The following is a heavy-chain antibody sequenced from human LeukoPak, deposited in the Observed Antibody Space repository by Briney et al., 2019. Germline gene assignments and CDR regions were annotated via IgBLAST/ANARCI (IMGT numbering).Heavy chain of an antibody. D-gene: IGHD2-2*01. Sequence: PSETLSLTCTVSGGSISSSSYYWSWIRQSPGKGLEWIGYIYYSGSTNYNPSLKSRVTISVDTSKNQFFLKLSSVTAADTAVYYCAREYCSSTSCQFDYWGQGTLVTVSS. CDR1: GGSISSSSYY. V-gene: IGHV4-61*01. CDR3: AREYCSSTSCQFDY. CDR2: IYYSGST. J-gene: IGHJ4*02.